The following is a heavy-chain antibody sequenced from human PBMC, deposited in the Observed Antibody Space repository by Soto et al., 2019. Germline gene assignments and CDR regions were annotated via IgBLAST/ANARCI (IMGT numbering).Heavy chain of an antibody. V-gene: IGHV3-23*01. CDR2: ISGSGGST. D-gene: IGHD4-17*01. CDR1: GFTFSSYA. Sequence: EVQLLESGGGLVQPGGSLRLSCPASGFTFSSYAMSWVRQAPGKGLEWVSAISGSGGSTYYADSVKGRFTISRDNSKNTLYLQMNSLRAVDTAVYYCANYGDYDYYYYYGMDVWGQGTTVTVSS. J-gene: IGHJ6*02. CDR3: ANYGDYDYYYYYGMDV.